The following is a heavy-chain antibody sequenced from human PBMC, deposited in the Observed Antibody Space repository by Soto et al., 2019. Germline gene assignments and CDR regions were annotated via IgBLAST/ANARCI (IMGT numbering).Heavy chain of an antibody. CDR3: AKTGSSGPRGYSGYDPYYGMDV. V-gene: IGHV3-9*01. Sequence: QPGGSLRLSCAASGFTFDDYAMHWVRQAPGKGLEWVSGISWNSGSIGYADSVKGRFTISRDNAKNSLYLQMNSLRAEDTALYYCAKTGSSGPRGYSGYDPYYGMDVWGQGTTVTVSS. D-gene: IGHD5-12*01. J-gene: IGHJ6*02. CDR2: ISWNSGSI. CDR1: GFTFDDYA.